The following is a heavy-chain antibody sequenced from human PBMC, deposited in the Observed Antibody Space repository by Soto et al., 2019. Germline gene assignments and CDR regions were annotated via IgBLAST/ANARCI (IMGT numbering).Heavy chain of an antibody. J-gene: IGHJ2*01. CDR1: GGTFSSYT. Sequence: QVQLVQSGAEVKKPGSSVTVSCKASGGTFSSYTISWVRQAPGQGLEWMGGIIPIFGTANYAQKFQGRVTITAHESTSTAYMDLSSLRSEDTAVYYCARVIHCLLQLCYFDLCGRGTLVTVSS. CDR3: ARVIHCLLQLCYFDL. V-gene: IGHV1-69*12. CDR2: IIPIFGTA. D-gene: IGHD5-12*01.